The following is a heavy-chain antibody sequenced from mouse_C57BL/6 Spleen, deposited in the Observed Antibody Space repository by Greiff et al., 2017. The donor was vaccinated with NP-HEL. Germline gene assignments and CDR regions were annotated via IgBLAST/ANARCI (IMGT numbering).Heavy chain of an antibody. CDR3: ARSEKGYYAMDY. J-gene: IGHJ4*01. Sequence: VQLQQSGAELVRPGTSVKVSCKASGYAFTNYLIEWVKQRPGPGLEWIGVINPGSGGTNYNEKFKGKATLTADKSSSPAYMQLSSLTSEDSAVYFCARSEKGYYAMDYWGQGTSVTVSS. CDR1: GYAFTNYL. V-gene: IGHV1-54*01. CDR2: INPGSGGT.